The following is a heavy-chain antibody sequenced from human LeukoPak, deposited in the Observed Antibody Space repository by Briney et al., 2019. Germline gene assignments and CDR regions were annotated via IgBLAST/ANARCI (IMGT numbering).Heavy chain of an antibody. Sequence: GESLKISFKGSGYSFTSYWIGWVRQMPGKGLEWMGIIYPGDSDTRYSPSFQGQVTISADKSISTAYLQWSSLRASDTAMYYCARRSSSWSSDYWGQGTLVTVSS. J-gene: IGHJ4*02. CDR1: GYSFTSYW. V-gene: IGHV5-51*01. D-gene: IGHD6-13*01. CDR2: IYPGDSDT. CDR3: ARRSSSWSSDY.